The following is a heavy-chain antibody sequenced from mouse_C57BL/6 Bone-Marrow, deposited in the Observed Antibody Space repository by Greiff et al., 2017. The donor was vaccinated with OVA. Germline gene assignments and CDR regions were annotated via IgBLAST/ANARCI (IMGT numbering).Heavy chain of an antibody. Sequence: EVQLQQSGPELVKPGASVKLSCTASGYSFTGYYMNWVKQRPEKSLEWIGEINPSTGGTTSNQKFTAKATLTVDKYSSTAYMPLKSLTSEDAAVYYCTRVGTGPFSYWGQGTLVTVSA. V-gene: IGHV1-42*01. CDR3: TRVGTGPFSY. D-gene: IGHD4-1*01. CDR2: INPSTGGT. J-gene: IGHJ3*01. CDR1: GYSFTGYY.